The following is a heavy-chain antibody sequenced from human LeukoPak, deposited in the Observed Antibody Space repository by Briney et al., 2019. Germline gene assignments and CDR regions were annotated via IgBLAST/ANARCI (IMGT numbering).Heavy chain of an antibody. CDR2: ISYDGGNK. D-gene: IGHD6-19*01. Sequence: GGSLRLSCAASGFTFSSYGMHWVRQAPGKGLEGVAVISYDGGNKYYADSVKGRFTISRDNSKNTLYLQMNSLRAEGTAVYYRAKEMRAVAGDYYYYFMDVWGKGTTVTVSS. V-gene: IGHV3-30*18. CDR1: GFTFSSYG. J-gene: IGHJ6*03. CDR3: AKEMRAVAGDYYYYFMDV.